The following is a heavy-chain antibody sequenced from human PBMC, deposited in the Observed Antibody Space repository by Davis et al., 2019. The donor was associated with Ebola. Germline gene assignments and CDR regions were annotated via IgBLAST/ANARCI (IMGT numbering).Heavy chain of an antibody. D-gene: IGHD3-10*01. V-gene: IGHV4-34*01. J-gene: IGHJ5*02. CDR3: AGRYNSRASTFDL. CDR1: GGSISSGGYS. Sequence: PLETLSLTCAVSGGSISSGGYSWTWIRQPPGEGLEWIGEINHSGSTNYKSSLKSRVTISIDTSKNQFSLKLTSVTAADTAMFYCAGRYNSRASTFDLWGQGTLVTVSS. CDR2: INHSGST.